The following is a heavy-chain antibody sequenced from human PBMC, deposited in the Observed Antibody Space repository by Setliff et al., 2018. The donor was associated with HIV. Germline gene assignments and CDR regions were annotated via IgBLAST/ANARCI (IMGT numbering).Heavy chain of an antibody. V-gene: IGHV4-59*11. D-gene: IGHD3-3*01. Sequence: SETLSLTCTVSGGSFSNHYWSWLRQSPKNGLEWIGYVYYSGSTNYKPSFKSRVSISIDTSRNHFSLNLTSLTTADTAIYYCARSHYDFWNGLPRSFDVWGQGTMVTVS. CDR1: GGSFSNHY. CDR2: VYYSGST. J-gene: IGHJ3*01. CDR3: ARSHYDFWNGLPRSFDV.